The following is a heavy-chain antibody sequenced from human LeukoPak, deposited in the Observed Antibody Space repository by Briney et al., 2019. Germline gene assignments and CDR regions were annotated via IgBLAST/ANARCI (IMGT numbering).Heavy chain of an antibody. D-gene: IGHD3-10*01. CDR3: ARDAYYYYGSGSDGYYMDV. CDR2: INPNSGGT. J-gene: IGHJ6*03. V-gene: IGHV1-2*02. Sequence: ASVKVSCKASGYTFTGYYMHWVRQAPGQGLEWMGWINPNSGGTNYAQKFQGRVTMTRDTSISTAYMELSRLRSDDTAVYYCARDAYYYYGSGSDGYYMDVWGKGTTVTISS. CDR1: GYTFTGYY.